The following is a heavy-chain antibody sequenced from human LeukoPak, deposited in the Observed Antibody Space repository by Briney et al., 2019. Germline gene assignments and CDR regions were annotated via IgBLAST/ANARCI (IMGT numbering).Heavy chain of an antibody. CDR1: GGSFSGYY. CDR2: IYYSGST. D-gene: IGHD3-10*01. Sequence: SETLSLTCAVYGGSFSGYYWSWIRQPPGKGLEWIGYIYYSGSTYYNPSLKSRVTISVDTSKNQFSLKLSSVTAADTAVYYCARLYGSGSYYNDFDYWGQGTLVTVSS. V-gene: IGHV4-34*09. CDR3: ARLYGSGSYYNDFDY. J-gene: IGHJ4*02.